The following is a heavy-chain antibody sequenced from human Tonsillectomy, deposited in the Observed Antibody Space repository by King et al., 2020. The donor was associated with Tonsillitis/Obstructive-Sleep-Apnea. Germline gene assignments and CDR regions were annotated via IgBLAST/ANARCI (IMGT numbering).Heavy chain of an antibody. Sequence: VQLQQWGAGLLKPSETLSLPCAVYVGSFSGYYWSWIRQPPGKGLEWIGEINHSGSANYNPSLKSRRVTISVDTSKNQFSLKLSSVTAADTAVYYCARGRYCSSTSCYTPTNNWFDPWGQGTLVTVSS. CDR2: INHSGSA. J-gene: IGHJ5*02. CDR1: VGSFSGYY. CDR3: ARGRYCSSTSCYTPTNNWFDP. V-gene: IGHV4-34*01. D-gene: IGHD2-2*02.